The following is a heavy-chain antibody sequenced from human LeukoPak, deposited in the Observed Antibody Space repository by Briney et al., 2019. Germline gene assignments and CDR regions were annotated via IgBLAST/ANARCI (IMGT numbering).Heavy chain of an antibody. V-gene: IGHV4-59*01. CDR3: ARDGYDFWSGYRLGYMDV. CDR2: IYYSGST. CDR1: GGSISSYY. Sequence: PSETLSLTCTVSGGSISSYYWSWIRQPPGKGLEWIGYIYYSGSTNYNPSLKSRVTISVDTSKNQFSLKLSSVTAADTAVYYCARDGYDFWSGYRLGYMDVWGKGPRSPSP. D-gene: IGHD3-3*01. J-gene: IGHJ6*03.